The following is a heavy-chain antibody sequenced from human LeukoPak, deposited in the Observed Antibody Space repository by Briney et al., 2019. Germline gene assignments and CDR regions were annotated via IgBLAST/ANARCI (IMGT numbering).Heavy chain of an antibody. Sequence: PGRSLRLSCAASGFTFSSYGMHWVRQAPGKGLEWVAVISYDGSNKYYADSVKGRFTISRDNSKNTLDLQMNSLRAEDTAVYYCAKDRGAVADYFDYWGQGTLGSVSS. CDR1: GFTFSSYG. CDR3: AKDRGAVADYFDY. D-gene: IGHD6-19*01. CDR2: ISYDGSNK. J-gene: IGHJ4*02. V-gene: IGHV3-30*18.